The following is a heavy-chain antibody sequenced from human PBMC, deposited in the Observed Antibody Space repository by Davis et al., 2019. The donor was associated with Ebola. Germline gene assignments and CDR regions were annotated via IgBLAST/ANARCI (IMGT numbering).Heavy chain of an antibody. CDR2: IIPIFGTT. V-gene: IGHV1-69*13. Sequence: SVKVSCKASGDTFISYAISWVRQAPGQGLERMGGIIPIFGTTNYAQKFQGRVTITADESTSTAYMGLSSLKSEDTAVYFCAGMHGFGEGWPGYWGQGTLVTVSS. CDR1: GDTFISYA. CDR3: AGMHGFGEGWPGY. D-gene: IGHD3-10*01. J-gene: IGHJ4*02.